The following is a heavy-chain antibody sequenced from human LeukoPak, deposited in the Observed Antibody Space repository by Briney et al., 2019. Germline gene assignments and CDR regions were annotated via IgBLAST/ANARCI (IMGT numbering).Heavy chain of an antibody. D-gene: IGHD6-13*01. V-gene: IGHV4-34*01. CDR3: AGLRATGTGRGYMDV. CDR1: GGSFSGYY. Sequence: SETLSLTCAVYGGSFSGYYWSWIRQPPGKGLEWIGEINHSGSTNYNPSLKSRVTISVDTSKNLFSLKLSSVTAADTAKFYCAGLRATGTGRGYMDVWGKGTTVIVSS. CDR2: INHSGST. J-gene: IGHJ6*03.